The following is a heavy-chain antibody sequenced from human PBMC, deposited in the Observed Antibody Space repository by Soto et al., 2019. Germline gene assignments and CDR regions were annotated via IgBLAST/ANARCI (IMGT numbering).Heavy chain of an antibody. CDR2: ISYDGLNK. J-gene: IGHJ4*02. V-gene: IGHV3-30*18. CDR3: AKVGGSDSWSDSQGQYYFDY. Sequence: QVQLVESGGGVVQPGRSLRLSCAASGFTFRDYGMNWVRQAPGRGLEWVAVISYDGLNKFYSDSVKGRFAISRDNSKNTVYLQMNSLRTEDTAVYYCAKVGGSDSWSDSQGQYYFDYWGQGTLVTVSP. CDR1: GFTFRDYG. D-gene: IGHD3-3*01.